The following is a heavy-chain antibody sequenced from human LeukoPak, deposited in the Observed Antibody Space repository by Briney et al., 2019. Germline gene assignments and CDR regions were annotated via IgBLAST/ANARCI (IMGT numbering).Heavy chain of an antibody. J-gene: IGHJ5*02. CDR1: GGTFSSYA. CDR3: ARDRSPVEMATIGGWFDP. V-gene: IGHV1-69*04. D-gene: IGHD5-24*01. CDR2: IIPIFGIA. Sequence: ASVKVSCKASGGTFSSYAISWERQAPGQGLEWMGRIIPIFGIANYAQKFQGRVTITADKSTSTAYMELSSLRSEDTAVYYCARDRSPVEMATIGGWFDPWGQGTLVTVSS.